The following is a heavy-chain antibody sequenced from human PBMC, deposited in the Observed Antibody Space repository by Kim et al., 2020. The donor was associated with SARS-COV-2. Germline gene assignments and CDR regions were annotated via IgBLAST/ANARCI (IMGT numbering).Heavy chain of an antibody. V-gene: IGHV3-7*03. Sequence: GGSLRLSCEASGFNFRIYWMSWVRLAPGKGLEWVANMKQKTGGFEKSYVDPVKGRFTISRDDDRKSLYLQMNGMRAEDTAVYYCARANVGASFENWGQGTMVIVSS. D-gene: IGHD3-16*01. CDR2: MKQKTGGFEK. J-gene: IGHJ3*02. CDR3: ARANVGASFEN. CDR1: GFNFRIYW.